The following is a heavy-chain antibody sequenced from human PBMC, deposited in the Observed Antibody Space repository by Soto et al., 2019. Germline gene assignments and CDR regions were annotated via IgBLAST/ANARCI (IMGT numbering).Heavy chain of an antibody. CDR2: ISSGGDTI. Sequence: GGSLRLSCAVSGFTFSPYSMNWVRQAPGKGLEWISYISSGGDTIYYADSVRGRFTVSRDNTKNSRYLQMDSLRDEDTAVYYCARDRSTIYGVVTPIDYWGQGTLVTVSS. V-gene: IGHV3-48*02. D-gene: IGHD3-3*01. CDR3: ARDRSTIYGVVTPIDY. J-gene: IGHJ4*02. CDR1: GFTFSPYS.